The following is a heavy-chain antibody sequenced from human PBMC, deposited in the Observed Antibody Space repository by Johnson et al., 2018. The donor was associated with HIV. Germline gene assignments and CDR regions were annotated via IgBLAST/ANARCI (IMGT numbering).Heavy chain of an antibody. CDR1: GFTFDDYA. D-gene: IGHD1-1*01. V-gene: IGHV3-43D*03. Sequence: VQLVESGGGVVRPWGSLRLSCAASGFTFDDYAMHWVRQAPGKGLEWVSLISWDGGSTYYAESVKGRFTISRDNSKNTLYLQMSSLRAEDTAVYYCARGGIIHDAFDIWGQGTMVTVSS. J-gene: IGHJ3*02. CDR3: ARGGIIHDAFDI. CDR2: ISWDGGST.